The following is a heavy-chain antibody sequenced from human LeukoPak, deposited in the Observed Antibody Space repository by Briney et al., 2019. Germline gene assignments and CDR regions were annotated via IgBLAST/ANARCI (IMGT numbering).Heavy chain of an antibody. D-gene: IGHD2-2*01. CDR3: ARDPGGYCSSTSCYAASGDAFDI. CDR2: IIPIFGTA. CDR1: GGTFSSYA. Sequence: SVKVSCKASGGTFSSYAISWVRQAPGQGLEWMGGIIPIFGTANYAQKFQGRVTITADESTSTAYMELSSLRSEDTAVYYCARDPGGYCSSTSCYAASGDAFDIWAKGQWSPSLQ. J-gene: IGHJ3*02. V-gene: IGHV1-69*01.